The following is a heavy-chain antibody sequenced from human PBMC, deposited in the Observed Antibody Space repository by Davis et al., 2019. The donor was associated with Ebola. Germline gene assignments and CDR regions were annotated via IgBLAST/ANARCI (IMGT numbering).Heavy chain of an antibody. Sequence: PGGSLRLSCTVSGGSISSSSYYWGWIRQPPGKGLEWIGSIYYSESTYYNPSLKSRVTISVDTSKNQFSLKLSSVTAADTAVYYCARVGYYGSGSGYWGQGTLVTVSS. D-gene: IGHD3-10*01. CDR1: GGSISSSSYY. CDR2: IYYSEST. V-gene: IGHV4-39*07. J-gene: IGHJ4*02. CDR3: ARVGYYGSGSGY.